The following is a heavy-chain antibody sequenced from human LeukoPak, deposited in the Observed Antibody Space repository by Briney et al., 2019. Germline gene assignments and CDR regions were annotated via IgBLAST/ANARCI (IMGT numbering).Heavy chain of an antibody. Sequence: GGSLRLSCAASGFTFSSYAMHWVRQAPGKGLEWVAVISYDGSNKYYADSVKGRFTISRDNSKNTLYLQMNSLRAEDTAVYYCAKSLGGITIFGVVKEAFDIWGQGTMVTVSS. CDR1: GFTFSSYA. CDR3: AKSLGGITIFGVVKEAFDI. J-gene: IGHJ3*02. CDR2: ISYDGSNK. V-gene: IGHV3-30*04. D-gene: IGHD3-3*01.